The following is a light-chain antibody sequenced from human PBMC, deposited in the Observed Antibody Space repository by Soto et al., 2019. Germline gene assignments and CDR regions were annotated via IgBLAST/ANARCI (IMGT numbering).Light chain of an antibody. CDR1: QSVSSNY. V-gene: IGKV3-20*01. CDR2: GAS. CDR3: QQYGSSPWT. J-gene: IGKJ1*01. Sequence: EIVLTPSPGTLSLSPGDRATLSCRASQSVSSNYLAWYQQKPGQAPRLLIYGASSRATGMPDRFSGSGSGTDFTLTISRLEPEDFAVYYCQQYGSSPWTFGQGTKVDI.